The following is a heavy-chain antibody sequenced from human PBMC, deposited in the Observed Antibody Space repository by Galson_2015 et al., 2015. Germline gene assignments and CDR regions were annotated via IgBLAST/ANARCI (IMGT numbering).Heavy chain of an antibody. CDR2: IYWNDDK. Sequence: PALVKPTQTLTLTCTFSGFSLSSSGVGVGWIRQPPGKALGWLALIYWNDDKRYSPSLKSRLTITKDTSKNQVVLTMTNMDPVDTATYYCAHRRHDYDSNTWEGLDYWGQGTLITVSS. J-gene: IGHJ4*02. CDR1: GFSLSSSGVG. D-gene: IGHD3-22*01. V-gene: IGHV2-5*01. CDR3: AHRRHDYDSNTWEGLDY.